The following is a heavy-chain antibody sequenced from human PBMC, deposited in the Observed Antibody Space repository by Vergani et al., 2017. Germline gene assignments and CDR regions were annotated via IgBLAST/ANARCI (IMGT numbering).Heavy chain of an antibody. J-gene: IGHJ6*02. Sequence: EVQLLQSEGAVVQPGGSLRLSCVASGFTFSSHAMSWVRQGPGKGLEWVSAISGSGGNTFYTDSVKGRFTISRDNSKDTLYLQMNSLRVEDTAIYYCAKARDPNCKGGNCYSYYYGLDLWGQGTTVTVSS. V-gene: IGHV3-23*01. CDR3: AKARDPNCKGGNCYSYYYGLDL. CDR2: ISGSGGNT. CDR1: GFTFSSHA. D-gene: IGHD2-15*01.